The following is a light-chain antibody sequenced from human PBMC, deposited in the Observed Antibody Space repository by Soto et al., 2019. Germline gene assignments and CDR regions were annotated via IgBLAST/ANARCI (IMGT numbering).Light chain of an antibody. V-gene: IGLV2-8*01. CDR1: SSDVGGYNY. CDR2: EVT. CDR3: SSYAGSNKRV. Sequence: QSVLTQPPSASGSPGQSVTISCTGTSSDVGGYNYVSWYQQHPGKAPKLMIYEVTKRPSGVPDRFSGSKSGNTASLTVSGLQAEDEADYDCSSYAGSNKRVVGTGTKVTV. J-gene: IGLJ1*01.